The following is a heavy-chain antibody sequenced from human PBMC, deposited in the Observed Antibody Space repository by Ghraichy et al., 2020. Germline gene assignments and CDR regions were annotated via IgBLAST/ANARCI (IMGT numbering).Heavy chain of an antibody. CDR2: MNPHSGNT. CDR3: ARAVAGYWYFDL. CDR1: GYTFSGYD. Sequence: SVKVSCKASGYTFSGYDINWVRQATGQGLEWMGWMNPHSGNTGYAQKFQGRVTITRNTSISTADMELSSLRSEDTAVYYCARAVAGYWYFDLWGRGTLVTVSS. D-gene: IGHD6-19*01. V-gene: IGHV1-8*03. J-gene: IGHJ2*01.